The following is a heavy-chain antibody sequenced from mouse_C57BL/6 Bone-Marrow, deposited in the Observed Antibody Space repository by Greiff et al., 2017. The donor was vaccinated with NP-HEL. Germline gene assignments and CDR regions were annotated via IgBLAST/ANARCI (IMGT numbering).Heavy chain of an antibody. Sequence: EVNVVESGGGLVQSGRSLRLSCATSGFTFSDFYMEWVRQAPGKGLEWIAASRNKANDYTTEYSASVKGRFIVSRDTSQSILYLQMNALRAEDTAIYYCVRDALYYDYPFAYWGQGTLVTVSA. J-gene: IGHJ3*01. CDR1: GFTFSDFY. V-gene: IGHV7-1*01. CDR3: VRDALYYDYPFAY. D-gene: IGHD2-4*01. CDR2: SRNKANDYTT.